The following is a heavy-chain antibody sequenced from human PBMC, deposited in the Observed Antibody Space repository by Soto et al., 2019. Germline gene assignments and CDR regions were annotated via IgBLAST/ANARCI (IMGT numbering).Heavy chain of an antibody. D-gene: IGHD5-18*01. CDR2: IYPGDSDT. Sequence: GESLKISCEASGYSFSSYWIGWVRQMPGKGLEWMGVIYPGDSDTRYGPSFQGQVTISADKSISTAYLQWSSLKASDTAMYYCARVTSHSYGYFNYWGQGTLVTVSS. CDR1: GYSFSSYW. CDR3: ARVTSHSYGYFNY. V-gene: IGHV5-51*01. J-gene: IGHJ4*02.